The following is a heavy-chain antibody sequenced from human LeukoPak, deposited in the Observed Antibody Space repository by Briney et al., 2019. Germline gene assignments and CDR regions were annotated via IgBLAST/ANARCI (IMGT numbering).Heavy chain of an antibody. J-gene: IGHJ4*02. Sequence: QPGGSLRLSCAASGFTFSSYAMSWVRQAPGKGLEWVSAISCSGGRTYYADSVKGRFTIPRDNSKNTLYLQMNSLRAEDTAVYYCAKDGGYSYGYFDYWGQGTLVTVSS. D-gene: IGHD5-18*01. CDR1: GFTFSSYA. CDR2: ISCSGGRT. CDR3: AKDGGYSYGYFDY. V-gene: IGHV3-23*01.